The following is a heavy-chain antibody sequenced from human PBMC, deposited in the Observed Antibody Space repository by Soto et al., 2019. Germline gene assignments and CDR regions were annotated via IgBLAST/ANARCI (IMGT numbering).Heavy chain of an antibody. CDR3: ARVAGHKNARFDT. J-gene: IGHJ4*02. Sequence: ASVKVSCKASGYSFTKYHMHWVRQAPGQGLEWMGWINPGSGVTNQAQKFQGRVTMTRDTSITTTYMELNSLTSDDTAVYYCARVAGHKNARFDTWGQGALVTVS. CDR2: INPGSGVT. CDR1: GYSFTKYH. V-gene: IGHV1-2*02. D-gene: IGHD1-1*01.